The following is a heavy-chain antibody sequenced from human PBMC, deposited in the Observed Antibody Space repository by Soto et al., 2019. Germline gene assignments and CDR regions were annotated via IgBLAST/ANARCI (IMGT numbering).Heavy chain of an antibody. CDR1: GGTVASSHW. Sequence: SETLSLTCGVSGGTVASSHWWGWVRQSPGGGLEWIGNVYHTGDTNLNPSLQSRVTISVDKSNNQFSLRLNSLTAADTAVYFCAREIVTAGGNNYFDPWGPGTLVTVSS. CDR2: VYHTGDT. D-gene: IGHD2-21*02. J-gene: IGHJ5*02. V-gene: IGHV4-4*02. CDR3: AREIVTAGGNNYFDP.